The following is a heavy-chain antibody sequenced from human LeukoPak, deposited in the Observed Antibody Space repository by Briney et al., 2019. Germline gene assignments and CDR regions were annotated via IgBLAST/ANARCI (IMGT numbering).Heavy chain of an antibody. D-gene: IGHD2-8*02. CDR1: GGTFSSYA. CDR2: IIPIFGTA. J-gene: IGHJ4*02. CDR3: ARAFDRGNSPTGFDY. Sequence: ASVKVSCKASGGTFSSYAISWVRQAPGQGLEWMGGIIPIFGTANYAQKFQGRVTITADKSTSTAYMELSSLRSEDTAVYYCARAFDRGNSPTGFDYWGQGTLVTVSS. V-gene: IGHV1-69*06.